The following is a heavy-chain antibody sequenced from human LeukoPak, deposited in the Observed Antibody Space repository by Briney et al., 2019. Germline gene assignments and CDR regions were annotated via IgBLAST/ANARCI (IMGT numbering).Heavy chain of an antibody. CDR3: ARGLGGGLSSSSWYGNGHFDY. J-gene: IGHJ4*02. Sequence: SETLSLTCTVSGGSISSYYWSWIRQPPGKGLEWIGYIYYSGSTNYNPSLKSRVTISVDTSKNQFSLKLSSVTAADTAVYYYARGLGGGLSSSSWYGNGHFDYWGQGTLVTVSS. CDR1: GGSISSYY. D-gene: IGHD6-13*01. V-gene: IGHV4-59*01. CDR2: IYYSGST.